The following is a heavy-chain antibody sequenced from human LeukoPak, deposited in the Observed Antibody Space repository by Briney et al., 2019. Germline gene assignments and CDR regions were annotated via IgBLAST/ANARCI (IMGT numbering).Heavy chain of an antibody. CDR2: ISYDGSNK. Sequence: GRPLRLSCAASGFTFSSYAMHWVRQAPGKGLEWVAVISYDGSNKYYADSVKGRFTISRDNSKNTLYLQMNSLRAEDTAVYYCAREYSGYLALDYWGQGTLVTVSS. J-gene: IGHJ4*02. CDR1: GFTFSSYA. D-gene: IGHD5-12*01. V-gene: IGHV3-30-3*01. CDR3: AREYSGYLALDY.